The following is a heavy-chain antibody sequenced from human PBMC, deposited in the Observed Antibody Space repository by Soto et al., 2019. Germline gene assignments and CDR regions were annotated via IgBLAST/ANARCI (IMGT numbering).Heavy chain of an antibody. V-gene: IGHV1-18*01. CDR3: ARDAQPKGGAADGASDY. Sequence: QVQLVQSGPEVKSPGASVKVSCKASGYTFKNYGIKWVRQAPGQGLEWVGWITTYNGNRYSAEKFQGRVTMTTDTSTSTTYMELRSLTSDDTGGYYCARDAQPKGGAADGASDYWGQGTLVTVSS. J-gene: IGHJ4*02. CDR2: ITTYNGNR. CDR1: GYTFKNYG. D-gene: IGHD2-15*01.